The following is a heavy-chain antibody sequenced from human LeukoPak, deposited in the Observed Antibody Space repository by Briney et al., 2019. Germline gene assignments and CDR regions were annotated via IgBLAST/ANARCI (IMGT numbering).Heavy chain of an antibody. J-gene: IGHJ4*02. D-gene: IGHD2-15*01. CDR1: GGSISSYY. CDR2: IYYSGST. CDR3: ARDRAEDPPALDY. Sequence: SETLSLTCTVSGGSISSYYWSWIRQPPGKGLEWIGYIYYSGSTYYNPSLKSRVTISVGTSKNQFSLKLSSVTAADTAVYYCARDRAEDPPALDYWGQGTLVTVSS. V-gene: IGHV4-59*12.